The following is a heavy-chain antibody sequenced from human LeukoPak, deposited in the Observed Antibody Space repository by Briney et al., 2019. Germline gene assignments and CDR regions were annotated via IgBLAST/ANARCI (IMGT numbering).Heavy chain of an antibody. D-gene: IGHD1-26*01. Sequence: ASVRVSCKVSGYSLSELSTHWVRQAPGQGLEWMGGFDPGDDETIYAQKFQGRVTMTEDTSTDTAYLELSSLRSEDTAVYFCATEKDLLLDSWGQGTPVTVSS. J-gene: IGHJ5*01. CDR3: ATEKDLLLDS. CDR2: FDPGDDET. CDR1: GYSLSELS. V-gene: IGHV1-24*01.